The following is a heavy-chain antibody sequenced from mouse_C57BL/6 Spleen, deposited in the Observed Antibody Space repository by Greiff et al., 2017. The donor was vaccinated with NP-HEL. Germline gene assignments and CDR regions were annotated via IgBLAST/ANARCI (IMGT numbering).Heavy chain of an antibody. J-gene: IGHJ1*03. CDR3: ARSDYYGTLYFDV. CDR1: GFTFSDYG. Sequence: EVKLVESGGGLVKPGGSLKLSCAASGFTFSDYGMHWVRQAPEKGLEWVAYISSGSSTIYYADTVKGRFTISRDNAKNTLFLQMTSLRSEDTAMYYCARSDYYGTLYFDVWGTGTTVTVSS. D-gene: IGHD1-1*01. CDR2: ISSGSSTI. V-gene: IGHV5-17*01.